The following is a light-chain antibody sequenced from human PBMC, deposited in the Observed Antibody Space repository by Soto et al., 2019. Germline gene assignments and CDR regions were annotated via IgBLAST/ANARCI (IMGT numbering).Light chain of an antibody. CDR1: QSLSSIY. J-gene: IGKJ1*01. Sequence: ENVLTQSPGTLSLSPGQGATPSCRASQSLSSIYLAWYQQKPGQAPRLLIYRTSSRATGIPDRFSGSESETDFTLTISRLEPDDSAVYYCQQYGSSPRTFGPGTKVDIK. CDR3: QQYGSSPRT. V-gene: IGKV3-20*01. CDR2: RTS.